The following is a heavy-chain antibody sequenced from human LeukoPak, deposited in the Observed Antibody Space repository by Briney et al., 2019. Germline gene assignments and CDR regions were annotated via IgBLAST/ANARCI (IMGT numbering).Heavy chain of an antibody. J-gene: IGHJ3*02. CDR3: ARRRYCSSTSCHEGAFDI. CDR2: IFPGDSDT. D-gene: IGHD2-2*01. CDR1: GYSFTSYW. Sequence: GESLKISCKGSGYSFTSYWIGWVRQMPGTGLEWMGFIFPGDSDTRYSSSFEGQVTLSADKSISTAYLQWSSLKASDTAMYYCARRRYCSSTSCHEGAFDIWGQGTTVTVSS. V-gene: IGHV5-51*01.